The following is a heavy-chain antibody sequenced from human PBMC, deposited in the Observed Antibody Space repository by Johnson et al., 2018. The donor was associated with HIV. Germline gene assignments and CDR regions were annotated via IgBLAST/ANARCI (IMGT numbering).Heavy chain of an antibody. Sequence: VQLVESGGGVVRPGGSLRLSCAASGFTFDDYGMSWVRQAPGKGLEWVSGINWNGGSTGYADSVKGRFTISRDNSKNTLYLQMNSLRAEDTAVYFCATVWRNEGRHAFDIWGQGTMVTVSS. V-gene: IGHV3-20*04. CDR1: GFTFDDYG. CDR3: ATVWRNEGRHAFDI. D-gene: IGHD1-1*01. J-gene: IGHJ3*02. CDR2: INWNGGST.